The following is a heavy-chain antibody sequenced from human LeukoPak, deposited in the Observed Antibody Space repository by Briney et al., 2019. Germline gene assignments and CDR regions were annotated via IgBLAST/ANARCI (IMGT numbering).Heavy chain of an antibody. Sequence: QPGGSLRLSCAASGFTFSSYEMNWVRQAPGKGLEWVSGISDSGGSTYYADSVKGRFTISRDNSKNTLYLQMNSLRAEDTAVYYCAKVKNSYGYSPTFDYWGQGTLVTVSS. CDR3: AKVKNSYGYSPTFDY. J-gene: IGHJ4*02. CDR2: ISDSGGST. CDR1: GFTFSSYE. V-gene: IGHV3-23*01. D-gene: IGHD5-18*01.